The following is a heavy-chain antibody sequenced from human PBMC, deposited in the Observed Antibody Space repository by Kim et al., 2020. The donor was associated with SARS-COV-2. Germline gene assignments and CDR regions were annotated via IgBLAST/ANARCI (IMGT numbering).Heavy chain of an antibody. CDR2: IYYSGST. J-gene: IGHJ5*02. CDR1: GYSISSSNW. D-gene: IGHD6-13*01. CDR3: ARIGVELGFDP. Sequence: SETLSLTCAVSGYSISSSNWWGWIRQPPGKGLEWIGYIYYSGSTYYNPSLKSRVTMSVDTSKNQFSLKLSSVTAVDTAVYYCARIGVELGFDPWGQGTLVTVSS. V-gene: IGHV4-28*01.